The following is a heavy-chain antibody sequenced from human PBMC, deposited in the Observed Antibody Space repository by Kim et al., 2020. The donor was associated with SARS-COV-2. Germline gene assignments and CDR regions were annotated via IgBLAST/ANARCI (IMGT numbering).Heavy chain of an antibody. D-gene: IGHD3-22*01. Sequence: GGSLRLSCAASGFTFSSYAMSWVRQAPGKGLEWVSVIYSGGSSTYYADSVKGRFTISRDNSKNTLYLQMNSLRAEDTAVYYCAKPKRLGSSGYAQTDYWG. CDR2: IYSGGSST. CDR1: GFTFSSYA. CDR3: AKPKRLGSSGYAQTDY. V-gene: IGHV3-23*03. J-gene: IGHJ4*01.